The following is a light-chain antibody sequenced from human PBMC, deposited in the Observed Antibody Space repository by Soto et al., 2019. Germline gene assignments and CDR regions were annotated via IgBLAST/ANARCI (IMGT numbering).Light chain of an antibody. J-gene: IGKJ1*01. Sequence: EILMTQSPDSLSVSRWEGATLSCRVSQSIRSNLAWYQQRPGQAPRLLMYGASTRADGSPARFTGSGSGTEFTLTISSLQSEDFAVYYCQQYHIWPPWTSGQGTKVDIK. V-gene: IGKV3-15*01. CDR2: GAS. CDR1: QSIRSN. CDR3: QQYHIWPPWT.